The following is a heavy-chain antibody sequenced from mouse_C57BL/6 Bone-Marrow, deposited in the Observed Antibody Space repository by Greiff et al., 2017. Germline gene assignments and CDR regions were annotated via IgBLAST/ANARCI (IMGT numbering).Heavy chain of an antibody. J-gene: IGHJ1*03. V-gene: IGHV5-12*01. CDR3: ARQGYYGSNYWYFDV. CDR1: GFTFSDYY. Sequence: DVKLVESGGGLVQPGGSLKLSCAASGFTFSDYYMYWVRQTPEKRLEWVAYISNGGGSTYYPDTVKGRFTISRDNAKNTLYLQMSRLKSEDTAMYYCARQGYYGSNYWYFDVWGTGTTVTVSS. D-gene: IGHD1-1*01. CDR2: ISNGGGST.